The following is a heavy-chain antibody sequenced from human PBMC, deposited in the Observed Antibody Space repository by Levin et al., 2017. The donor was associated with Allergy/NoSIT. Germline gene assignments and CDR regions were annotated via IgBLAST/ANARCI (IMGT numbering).Heavy chain of an antibody. D-gene: IGHD3-10*01. Sequence: TGGSLRLSCAASGFTFSSYGMHWVRQAPGKGLEWVAVISYDGSNKYYADSVKGRFTISRDNSKNTLYLQMNSLRAEDTAVYYCAKDRYGSGKNAFDIWGQGTMVTVSS. CDR2: ISYDGSNK. CDR3: AKDRYGSGKNAFDI. V-gene: IGHV3-30*18. CDR1: GFTFSSYG. J-gene: IGHJ3*02.